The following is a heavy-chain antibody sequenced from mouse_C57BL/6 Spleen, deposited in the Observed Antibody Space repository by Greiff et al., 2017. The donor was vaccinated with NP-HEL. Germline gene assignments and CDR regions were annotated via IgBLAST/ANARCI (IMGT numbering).Heavy chain of an antibody. D-gene: IGHD2-4*01. Sequence: QVQLQQPGAELVRPGSSVKLSCKASGYTFTSYWMDWVKQRPGQGLEWIGNIYPSDSETHYNQKFKDKATLTVDKSSSTAYMQLSSLTSEDSAVYYCARSGFIYYDPFAYWGQGTLVTVSA. V-gene: IGHV1-61*01. CDR1: GYTFTSYW. J-gene: IGHJ3*01. CDR2: IYPSDSET. CDR3: ARSGFIYYDPFAY.